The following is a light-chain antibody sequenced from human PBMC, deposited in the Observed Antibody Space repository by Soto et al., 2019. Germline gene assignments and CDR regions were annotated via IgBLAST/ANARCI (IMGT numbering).Light chain of an antibody. CDR1: SSNIGSNY. V-gene: IGLV1-47*01. CDR2: RNN. CDR3: AAWDDSLSGYV. J-gene: IGLJ1*01. Sequence: QSALTQPPSASGTPGQRVTISCSGSSSNIGSNYVYWYQQLPGTAPKLLIYRNNQRPSGVPDRLSGSKSGTSASLAISGLRSEDEADYYCAAWDDSLSGYVFGTGTKVTVL.